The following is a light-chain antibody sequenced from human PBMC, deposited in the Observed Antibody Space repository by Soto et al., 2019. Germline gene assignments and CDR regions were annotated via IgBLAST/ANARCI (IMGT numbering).Light chain of an antibody. Sequence: EIVLTQSPGTLSLSPGERATLSCRASQSVSSSYLAWYQQKPGQAPRLLIYGASSRATGIPDRFSGSGSGTDFTLTISRLEPEDFAVYYGQQYGSSPAWTFGQGTKVDNK. J-gene: IGKJ1*01. CDR2: GAS. V-gene: IGKV3-20*01. CDR3: QQYGSSPAWT. CDR1: QSVSSSY.